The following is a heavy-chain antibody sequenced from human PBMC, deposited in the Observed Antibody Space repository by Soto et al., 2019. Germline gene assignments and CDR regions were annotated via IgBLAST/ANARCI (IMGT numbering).Heavy chain of an antibody. Sequence: SESLSLICTGPGGSISSDNWSWSRQPPGKGLGWIGYIYYSGSTNYNPSLKSRGTISVDTSKNQFSLKLGSVTAADTAVYYCASLRDFCRLFRPTYFDYWGQGTLVPVSS. CDR3: ASLRDFCRLFRPTYFDY. D-gene: IGHD3-9*01. CDR1: GGSISSDN. CDR2: IYYSGST. J-gene: IGHJ4*02. V-gene: IGHV4-59*01.